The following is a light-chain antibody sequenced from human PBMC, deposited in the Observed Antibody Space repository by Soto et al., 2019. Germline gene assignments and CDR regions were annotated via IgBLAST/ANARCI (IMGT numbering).Light chain of an antibody. Sequence: QSVLTQRPSASGSPGQSVTISCTGTSSDVGGYNFVSWYQQRPGKAPKLMIFEVTKRPSGVPDRFSGSKSGNTASLTVSGLQAEDEADYYCSSFAGRNNLYVFGTGTKVTVL. V-gene: IGLV2-8*01. CDR1: SSDVGGYNF. CDR3: SSFAGRNNLYV. J-gene: IGLJ1*01. CDR2: EVT.